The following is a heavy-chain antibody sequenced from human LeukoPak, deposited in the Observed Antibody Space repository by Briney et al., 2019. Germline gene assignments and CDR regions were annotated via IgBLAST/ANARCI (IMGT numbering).Heavy chain of an antibody. J-gene: IGHJ4*02. CDR3: ARGSTGDKSNN. V-gene: IGHV4-31*03. CDR1: GGSITSGGYY. D-gene: IGHD7-27*01. CDR2: IYYSGTT. Sequence: PQTLSLTCTVSGGSITSGGYYWSWIRQLPGKGLEWIGYIYYSGTTSYNPSLKSRLTISLDTSENQFSLKLSSVTAADTAVYYCARGSTGDKSNNWGQGTLVTVSS.